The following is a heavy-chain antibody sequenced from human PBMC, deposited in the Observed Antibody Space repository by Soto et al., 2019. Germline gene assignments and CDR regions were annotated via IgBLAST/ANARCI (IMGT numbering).Heavy chain of an antibody. J-gene: IGHJ6*03. CDR2: IWYDGSNK. CDR3: ARAQDSGYDFDYYYMDV. D-gene: IGHD5-12*01. CDR1: GFTFSSYG. Sequence: GGSLRLSCAASGFTFSSYGMHWVRQAPGKGLEWVAVIWYDGSNKYYADSVKGRFTISRANSKNTLYLQMNSLRAEDTAVYYCARAQDSGYDFDYYYMDVWGKGTTVTVSS. V-gene: IGHV3-33*01.